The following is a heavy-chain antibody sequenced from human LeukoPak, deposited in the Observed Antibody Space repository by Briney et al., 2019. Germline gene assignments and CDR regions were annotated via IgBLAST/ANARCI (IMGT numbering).Heavy chain of an antibody. V-gene: IGHV1-2*02. CDR1: GYTFTGYY. D-gene: IGHD1-26*01. CDR3: AREVVGATIGAYYFDY. J-gene: IGHJ4*02. CDR2: INPNSGGT. Sequence: ASVKVSCKASGYTFTGYYMHWVRQAPGQGLEWMGWINPNSGGTNYAQKFQGRVTMTRDTFISTAYMELSRLRSDDTAVYYCAREVVGATIGAYYFDYWGQGTLVTVSS.